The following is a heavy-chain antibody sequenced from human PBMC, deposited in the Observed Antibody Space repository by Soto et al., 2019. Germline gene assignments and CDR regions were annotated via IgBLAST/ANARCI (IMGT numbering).Heavy chain of an antibody. D-gene: IGHD6-6*01. CDR2: ISYDGSNK. CDR1: GFTFSSYS. V-gene: IGHV3-30-3*01. J-gene: IGHJ5*02. CDR3: ARDPKLVRSATYWFDP. Sequence: GGSLRLSCAASGFTFSSYSMSWVRQTPGKGLEWVAVISYDGSNKYYADSVKGRFTISRDNSKNTLYLQMNSLRAEDTAVYYCARDPKLVRSATYWFDPWGQGTLVTVSS.